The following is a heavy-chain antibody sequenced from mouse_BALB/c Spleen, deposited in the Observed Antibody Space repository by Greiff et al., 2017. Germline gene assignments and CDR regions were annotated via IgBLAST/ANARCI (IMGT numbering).Heavy chain of an antibody. CDR2: IDPANGNT. J-gene: IGHJ3*01. CDR1: GFNIKDTY. CDR3: ARSGEVKACFAY. Sequence: VQLQQSGAELVKPGASVKLSCTASGFNIKDTYMHWVKQRPEQGLEWIGRIDPANGNTKYDPKFQGKATITADTSSNTAYLQLSSLTSEDTAVYYCARSGEVKACFAYWGQGTLVTVSA. V-gene: IGHV14-3*02. D-gene: IGHD1-3*01.